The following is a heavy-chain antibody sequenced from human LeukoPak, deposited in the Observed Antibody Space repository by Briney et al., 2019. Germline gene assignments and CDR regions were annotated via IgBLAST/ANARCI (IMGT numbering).Heavy chain of an antibody. CDR2: ISSNGGST. CDR3: ARVRGSYFRGAFDI. V-gene: IGHV3-64*01. J-gene: IGHJ3*02. CDR1: GFTFSSYA. Sequence: GGSLRLSCAASGFTFSSYAMHWVRQAPGKGLEYVSAISSNGGSTYYANSVKGRFTISRDNSKNTLYLQMGSPRAEDMAVYYCARVRGSYFRGAFDIWGQGTMVTVSS. D-gene: IGHD1-26*01.